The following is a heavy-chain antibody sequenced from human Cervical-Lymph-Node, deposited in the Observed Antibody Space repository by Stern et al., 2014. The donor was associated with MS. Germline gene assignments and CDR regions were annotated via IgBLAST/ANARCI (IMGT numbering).Heavy chain of an antibody. CDR1: GFTFSNYW. Sequence: VQLVASGGGLVQPGGTLRLSCVASGFTFSNYWMHWVRQAPEKGLVWVARINREGRATHHADSVKGRFSISRDNAKNALYLEMNSLRAEDTAVYYCTKDTFGPEDYWGQGVSVTVSS. CDR2: INREGRAT. CDR3: TKDTFGPEDY. D-gene: IGHD3-16*01. V-gene: IGHV3-74*02. J-gene: IGHJ4*02.